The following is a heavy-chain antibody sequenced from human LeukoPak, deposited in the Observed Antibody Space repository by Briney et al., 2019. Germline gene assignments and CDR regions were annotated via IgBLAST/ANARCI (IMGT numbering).Heavy chain of an antibody. V-gene: IGHV3-11*01. CDR1: GFTFSDEY. Sequence: GGSLRLSCAASGFTFSDEYMNWIRQAPGKGLEWVSYISESGNIIHYADSVKGRFTISRDNARNSLYLQMNSLRAEDTALYYCAKDIDGTTVYWGQGTLVTVSS. CDR3: AKDIDGTTVY. J-gene: IGHJ4*02. CDR2: ISESGNII. D-gene: IGHD1-7*01.